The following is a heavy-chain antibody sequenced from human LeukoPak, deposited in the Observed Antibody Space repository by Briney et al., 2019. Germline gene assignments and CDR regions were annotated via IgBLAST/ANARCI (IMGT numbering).Heavy chain of an antibody. J-gene: IGHJ4*02. CDR1: GYTFTSYD. Sequence: ASVKVSCKASGYTFTSYDINWVRQATGQGLEWMGWMNPNSGNTGYAQKFQGRVTITRDTSASTAYMELSSLRSEDTAVYYCASNIAVAGTLLPFGYWGQGTLVTVSS. CDR2: MNPNSGNT. V-gene: IGHV1-8*01. D-gene: IGHD6-19*01. CDR3: ASNIAVAGTLLPFGY.